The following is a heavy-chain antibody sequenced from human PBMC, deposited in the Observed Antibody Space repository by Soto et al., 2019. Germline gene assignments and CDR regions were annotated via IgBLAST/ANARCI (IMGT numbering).Heavy chain of an antibody. CDR3: ARIKALLDDIVVVVAATPPYYYMDV. Sequence: PSETLSLTCAVYGGSFSGYYWSWIRQPPGKGLEWIGEINHSGSTNYNPSLKSRVTISVDTSKNQFSLKLSSVTAADTAVYYCARIKALLDDIVVVVAATPPYYYMDVWGKGTTVTVSS. CDR1: GGSFSGYY. CDR2: INHSGST. D-gene: IGHD2-15*01. J-gene: IGHJ6*03. V-gene: IGHV4-34*01.